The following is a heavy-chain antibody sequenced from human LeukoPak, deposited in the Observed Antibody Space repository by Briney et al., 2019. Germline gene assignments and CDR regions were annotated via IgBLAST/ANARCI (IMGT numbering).Heavy chain of an antibody. Sequence: ASVKVSCKASGYTFTGYYMHWVRQAPGQGLEWMGRINPNSGGTNYAQKFQGRATMTRDTSISTAYMELSRLRSDDTAVYYCAARPFGIVGATFYYYMDVWGKGTPVTVSS. J-gene: IGHJ6*03. V-gene: IGHV1-2*06. D-gene: IGHD1-26*01. CDR3: AARPFGIVGATFYYYMDV. CDR1: GYTFTGYY. CDR2: INPNSGGT.